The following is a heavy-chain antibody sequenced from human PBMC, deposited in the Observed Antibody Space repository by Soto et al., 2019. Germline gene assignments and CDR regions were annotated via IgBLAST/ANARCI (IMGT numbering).Heavy chain of an antibody. Sequence: GGSLRLSCAASGFTFSTYDMNWVRQAPGKGLEWVANINQDGSEKNYVDSVKGRFTISRDNAKNSLYLQMNSLRAEDTALYYCAKNANLEYWAQGSLVTVS. CDR1: GFTFSTYD. CDR2: INQDGSEK. J-gene: IGHJ4*02. CDR3: AKNANLEY. V-gene: IGHV3-7*01.